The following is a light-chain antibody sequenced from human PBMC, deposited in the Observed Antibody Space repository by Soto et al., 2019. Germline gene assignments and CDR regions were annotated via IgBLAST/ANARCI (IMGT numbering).Light chain of an antibody. CDR2: GAS. V-gene: IGKV1-17*03. J-gene: IGKJ4*01. Sequence: APAASVCDTVTITCRASQGISHYLAWFQQRPGQVPKRLIYGASTLQSGVPSRFSGSGSGTEFTLTISSLQPEDFGTYYCLQHNSYPLSFGGGTKVDIK. CDR3: LQHNSYPLS. CDR1: QGISHY.